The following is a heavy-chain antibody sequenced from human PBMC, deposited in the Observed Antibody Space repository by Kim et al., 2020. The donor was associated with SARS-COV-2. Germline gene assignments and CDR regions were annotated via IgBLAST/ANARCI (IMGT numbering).Heavy chain of an antibody. CDR1: GGSISSSSYY. D-gene: IGHD4-17*01. CDR2: IYYSGST. Sequence: SETLSLTCTVSGGSISSSSYYWGWIRQPPGKGLEWIGSIYYSGSTYYNPSLKSRVTISVDTSKNQFSLKLSSVTAADTAVYYCARAGYGDYVKYGAFDIWGQGTMVTVSS. V-gene: IGHV4-39*07. J-gene: IGHJ3*02. CDR3: ARAGYGDYVKYGAFDI.